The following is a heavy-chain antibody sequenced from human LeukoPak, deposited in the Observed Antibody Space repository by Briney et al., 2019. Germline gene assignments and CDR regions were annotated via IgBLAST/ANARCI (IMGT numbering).Heavy chain of an antibody. CDR2: IRYDGSNK. J-gene: IGHJ3*02. V-gene: IGHV3-30*02. Sequence: GGSLRLSCAASGFTFSSYGMHWVRQAPGKGLEWVAFIRYDGSNKYYADSVKGRFTIYRDNSKNTLYLQMNSLRAEDTAVYYCAKATRYQLLYPDAFDIWGQGTMVTVSS. CDR3: AKATRYQLLYPDAFDI. CDR1: GFTFSSYG. D-gene: IGHD2-2*02.